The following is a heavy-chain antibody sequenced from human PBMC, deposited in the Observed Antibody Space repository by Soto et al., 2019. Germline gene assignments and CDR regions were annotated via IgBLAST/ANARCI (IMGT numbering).Heavy chain of an antibody. CDR1: GYIFVNYG. V-gene: IGHV1-18*01. D-gene: IGHD3-16*01. CDR3: VMVDNYVTPTPQDV. J-gene: IGHJ6*02. CDR2: ISTYTGNT. Sequence: QVQLVQSGDEVKKPGASVKVSCKASGYIFVNYGIAWVRQAPGQGLEWMGWISTYTGNTHSATKIQGRHTMTTDTSTSMAYMEVGSLKSDDTAVYYCVMVDNYVTPTPQDVWGQGTTVTVSS.